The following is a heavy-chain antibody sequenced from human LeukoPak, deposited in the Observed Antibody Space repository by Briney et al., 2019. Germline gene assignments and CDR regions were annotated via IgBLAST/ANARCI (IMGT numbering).Heavy chain of an antibody. CDR2: INPSGGST. D-gene: IGHD1-26*01. CDR1: GYTFTSNY. CDR3: ARSVGANPSFDY. J-gene: IGHJ4*02. Sequence: ASVKVSCKASGYTFTSNYIHWVRQAPGQGLEWMGIINPSGGSTSYAQKFQGRVTMTRDTSTSTVYMELSSLRSEDTAVYYCARSVGANPSFDYWGQGTLVTVSS. V-gene: IGHV1-46*01.